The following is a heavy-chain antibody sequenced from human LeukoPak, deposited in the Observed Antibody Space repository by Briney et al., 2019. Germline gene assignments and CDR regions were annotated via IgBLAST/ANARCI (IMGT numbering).Heavy chain of an antibody. J-gene: IGHJ6*02. Sequence: SETLSLTCTVSGGSISGYYWSWIRQPPGKGLEWIGYIYYSGSTNYNPSLKSRVTISVDTSKNQFSLKLSSVTAADTAVYYCARDPGYYGMDVWGQGTTVTVSS. CDR3: ARDPGYYGMDV. CDR1: GGSISGYY. CDR2: IYYSGST. V-gene: IGHV4-59*01.